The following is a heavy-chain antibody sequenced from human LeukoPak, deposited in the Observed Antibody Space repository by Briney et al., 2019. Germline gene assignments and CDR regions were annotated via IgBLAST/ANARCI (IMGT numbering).Heavy chain of an antibody. CDR3: ARVAATSTWYNWFDP. CDR2: MYYRGST. J-gene: IGHJ5*02. V-gene: IGHV4-59*01. D-gene: IGHD6-13*01. Sequence: SCKASGYTFTSYGISWVRQARGQGLEWIGSMYYRGSTNYNPSLKSRVTISVDTSKNQFSLKLNSVTAADTAVYYCARVAATSTWYNWFDPWGQGTLVTVSS. CDR1: GYTFTSYG.